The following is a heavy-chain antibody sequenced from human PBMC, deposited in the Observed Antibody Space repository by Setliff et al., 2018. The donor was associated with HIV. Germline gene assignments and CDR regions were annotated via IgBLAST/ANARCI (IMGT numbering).Heavy chain of an antibody. J-gene: IGHJ4*02. CDR1: GYTFTSYY. D-gene: IGHD3-10*01. CDR3: ARGKVVRGVIPSYYFDY. Sequence: ASVKVSCKASGYTFTSYYMHWVRQAPGQGLEWMGIINPSGGSTSYAQKFQGRVTMTRDTSTSTVDMELSSLRSEDTAEYYCARGKVVRGVIPSYYFDYWGQGTLVTVSS. CDR2: INPSGGST. V-gene: IGHV1-46*01.